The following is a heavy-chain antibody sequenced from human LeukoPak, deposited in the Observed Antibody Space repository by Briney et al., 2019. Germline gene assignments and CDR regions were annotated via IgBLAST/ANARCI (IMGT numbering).Heavy chain of an antibody. J-gene: IGHJ4*02. D-gene: IGHD6-13*01. CDR1: GFTFTAYW. CDR2: IKEDGSET. CDR3: ARVHHSSSWGTDDC. V-gene: IGHV3-7*01. Sequence: GRSLRLSCAAYGFTFTAYWMTWVRQAPGKGLEWVANIKEDGSETYYVDSVRGRFTISRDNAKNSLYLHMNSLRAEDTAVYFCARVHHSSSWGTDDCWGQGTLVTVSS.